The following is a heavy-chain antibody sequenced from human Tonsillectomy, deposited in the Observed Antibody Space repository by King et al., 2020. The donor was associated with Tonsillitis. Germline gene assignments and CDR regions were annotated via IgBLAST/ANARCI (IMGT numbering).Heavy chain of an antibody. CDR3: ASKDDYYDMDV. D-gene: IGHD2-15*01. CDR1: GFTFSTYS. Sequence: QLVQSGGGLVQPGGSLRLSCAASGFTFSTYSMNWVRQAPGKGLEWVSYISSSSSTIYYADSVKGRFTISRDNAKNSLYLQMNSLRAEDTAVYYCASKDDYYDMDVWGQGTTVTVSS. V-gene: IGHV3-48*04. J-gene: IGHJ6*02. CDR2: ISSSSSTI.